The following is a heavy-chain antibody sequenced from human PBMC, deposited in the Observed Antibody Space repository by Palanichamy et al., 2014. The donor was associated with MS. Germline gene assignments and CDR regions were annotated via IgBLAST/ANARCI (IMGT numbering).Heavy chain of an antibody. CDR2: IYDSGST. CDR1: GGSISSGGYY. J-gene: IGHJ6*02. CDR3: ARDRDYYGMDV. V-gene: IGHV4-31*03. Sequence: QVQLQDRGPGLVKPSQTLSLTCTVSGGSISSGGYYWSWIRQHPGKGLEWIGYIYDSGSTYYNPSLKSRVTISVDTSKNQFSLKLSSVTAADTAVYYCARDRDYYGMDVWGQGTTVTVSS.